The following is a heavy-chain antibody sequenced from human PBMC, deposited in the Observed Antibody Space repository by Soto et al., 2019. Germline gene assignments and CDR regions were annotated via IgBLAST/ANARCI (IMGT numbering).Heavy chain of an antibody. J-gene: IGHJ4*02. CDR2: ISGSGGST. D-gene: IGHD4-17*01. Sequence: EVQLLESGGGLVQPGGSLRLSCAASGFTFSSYAMSWVRQAPGKGLEWVSAISGSGGSTYYADSVKGRFTISRDNSKNTLYLQMNSLRDEDTAVYYCAKDRDYGDYYFDYWGQGTLVTVSS. CDR1: GFTFSSYA. CDR3: AKDRDYGDYYFDY. V-gene: IGHV3-23*01.